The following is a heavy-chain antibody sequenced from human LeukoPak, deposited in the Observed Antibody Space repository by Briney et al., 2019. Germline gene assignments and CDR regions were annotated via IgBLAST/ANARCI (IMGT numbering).Heavy chain of an antibody. J-gene: IGHJ3*02. CDR3: ARIQLLAAFDI. CDR2: IYYSGGA. D-gene: IGHD3-10*01. V-gene: IGHV4-59*07. Sequence: SDTLSLTCTVSGGSISSYYWSWIRQPPGKGLEWIGYIYYSGGATYNPSLESRVTISVDTSKNQCSLKLSSVTAADTAVYYCARIQLLAAFDIWGQGTMVTVSS. CDR1: GGSISSYY.